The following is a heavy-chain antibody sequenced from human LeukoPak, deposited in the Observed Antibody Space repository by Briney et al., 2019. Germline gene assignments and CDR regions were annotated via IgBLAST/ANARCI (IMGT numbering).Heavy chain of an antibody. CDR3: ARVRSWSGNYYYYYMDV. CDR1: GGSISSGGYY. V-gene: IGHV4-31*03. Sequence: SQTLSLTCTVSGGSISSGGYYWSWIRQHPGKGLEWIGYIYYSGSTYYNPSLKSRVTISVDTSKNQFSLKLSSVTAADTAVYYCARVRSWSGNYYYYYMDVWGKGTTVTVS. CDR2: IYYSGST. D-gene: IGHD3-3*01. J-gene: IGHJ6*03.